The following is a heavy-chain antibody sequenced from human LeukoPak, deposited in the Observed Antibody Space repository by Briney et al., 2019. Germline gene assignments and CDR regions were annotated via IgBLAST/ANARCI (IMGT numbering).Heavy chain of an antibody. CDR2: ISYDGTNK. J-gene: IGHJ5*02. CDR1: GFTFSSYA. D-gene: IGHD2-8*01. CDR3: ARDRGPSPKSIVLMVYAPGVWFDP. Sequence: GRCLRLSCAASGFTFSSYAMHWVRQAPGKGLEWVAVISYDGTNKYYADSVKGRFTISRDNSKNTLYLQMNSLRAEDTAVYYCARDRGPSPKSIVLMVYAPGVWFDPWGQGTLVTVSS. V-gene: IGHV3-30*01.